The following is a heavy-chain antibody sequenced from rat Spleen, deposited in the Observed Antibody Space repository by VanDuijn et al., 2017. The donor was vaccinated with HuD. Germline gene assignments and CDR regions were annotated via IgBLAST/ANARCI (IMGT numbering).Heavy chain of an antibody. CDR1: GLSFSNYD. V-gene: IGHV5-29*01. D-gene: IGHD1-12*01. Sequence: EVQLVESGGGLVQPGRSLKLSCTASGLSFSNYDMAWVRQAPTKGLEWVATLSYDASAPYYRDSVKGRFTISRDIAKTTLYLHMNSLRSEETATYYCTRGTYYRHWGQGVMVTVSS. CDR2: LSYDASAP. J-gene: IGHJ2*01. CDR3: TRGTYYRH.